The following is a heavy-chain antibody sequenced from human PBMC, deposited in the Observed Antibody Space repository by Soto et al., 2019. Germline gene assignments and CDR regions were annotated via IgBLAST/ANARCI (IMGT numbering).Heavy chain of an antibody. Sequence: QVQLQESGPGPVKPSQTLSLTCTVPGGSISSGGYYWSWIRQPPGKGLEWIGYIYYSGSTYYNPSLKSRVTISVDTSKNQFSLKLSSVTAADTAVYYCAGYCSSTSCYTGTDYWGQGTLVTVSS. D-gene: IGHD2-2*02. V-gene: IGHV4-31*03. CDR2: IYYSGST. CDR3: AGYCSSTSCYTGTDY. J-gene: IGHJ4*02. CDR1: GGSISSGGYY.